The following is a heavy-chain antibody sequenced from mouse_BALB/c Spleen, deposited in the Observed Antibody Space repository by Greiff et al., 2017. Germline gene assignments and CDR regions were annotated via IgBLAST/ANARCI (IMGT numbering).Heavy chain of an antibody. CDR2: INPYNDGT. J-gene: IGHJ4*01. V-gene: IGHV1-14*01. Sequence: VHVKQSGPELVKPGASVKMSCKASGYTFTSYVMHWVKQKPGQGLEWIGYINPYNDGTKYNEKFKGKATLTSDKSSSTAYMELSSLTSEDSAVYYCARGGYYDYEGYAMDYWGQGTSVTVSS. CDR3: ARGGYYDYEGYAMDY. CDR1: GYTFTSYV. D-gene: IGHD2-4*01.